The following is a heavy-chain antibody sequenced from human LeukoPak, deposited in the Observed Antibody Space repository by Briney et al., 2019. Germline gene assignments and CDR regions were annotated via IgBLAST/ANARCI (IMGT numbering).Heavy chain of an antibody. CDR3: ARLDGYNPAS. J-gene: IGHJ4*02. CDR2: IFYSGST. Sequence: PSETLSLTCAVSGYSISSGYYWGWIRQPPGKGLEWIGSIFYSGSTYYNPSLKSRVTISVDTSKNQVSLKLSSVTAADTAVYFCARLDGYNPASWGXXTLVTVSS. V-gene: IGHV4-38-2*01. D-gene: IGHD5-24*01. CDR1: GYSISSGYY.